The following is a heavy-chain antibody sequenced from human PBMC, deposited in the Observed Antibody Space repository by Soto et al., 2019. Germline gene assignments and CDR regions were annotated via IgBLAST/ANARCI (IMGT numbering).Heavy chain of an antibody. V-gene: IGHV1-2*07. CDR2: IDPNSGVT. CDR1: DYSFTDYK. D-gene: IGHD2-2*01. CDR3: ATNHRSSTWRGSDFGP. J-gene: IGHJ5*02. Sequence: GASVKVSCKAIDYSFTDYKIDWVRQTPGQGLEWMGWIDPNSGVTNYARKFQGRVYMTSDTSISTAFLEMRSLTTDDTAVYYCATNHRSSTWRGSDFGPWGQGTQVTVSS.